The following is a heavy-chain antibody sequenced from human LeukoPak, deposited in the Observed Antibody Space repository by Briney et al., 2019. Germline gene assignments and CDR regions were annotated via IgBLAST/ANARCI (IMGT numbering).Heavy chain of an antibody. J-gene: IGHJ4*02. Sequence: SETLSLTCAVSGASISSGGYSWSWIRQPPGRGLEWIGYIYHSGSTYYNPSLKSRVTISVDRSKNQFSLKLSSVTAADTAVYYCAREGYYGSGSYYNGYFDYWGQGTLVTVSS. CDR3: AREGYYGSGSYYNGYFDY. CDR1: GASISSGGYS. CDR2: IYHSGST. D-gene: IGHD3-10*01. V-gene: IGHV4-30-2*01.